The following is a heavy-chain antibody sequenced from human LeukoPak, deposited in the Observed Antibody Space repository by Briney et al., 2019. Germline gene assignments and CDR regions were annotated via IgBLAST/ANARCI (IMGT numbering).Heavy chain of an antibody. V-gene: IGHV4-59*01. CDR1: GGSISSYY. CDR3: ARVRNWSGYNALDC. D-gene: IGHD3-3*01. CDR2: IYYSGST. Sequence: SETLSLTCTVSGGSISSYYWSWIRQPPGKGLEWIGYIYYSGSTKYDPSLKSRVTMSIDTSKNQFSLKLTSVTAADTAVYYCARVRNWSGYNALDCWGQGTLVTVSS. J-gene: IGHJ4*02.